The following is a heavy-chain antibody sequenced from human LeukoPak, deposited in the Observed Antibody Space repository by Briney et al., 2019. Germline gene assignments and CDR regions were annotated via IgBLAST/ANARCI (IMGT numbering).Heavy chain of an antibody. CDR1: GFTFNRYW. V-gene: IGHV3-7*01. J-gene: IGHJ4*02. D-gene: IGHD3-22*01. Sequence: GGSLRLSCAASGFTFNRYWMNWVRQAPGKGLEWVANMKQDGSEKYYVDSVKGRFTISRDNAKNSLYLQMDSLRAEDTAVYYCARDNVVVIDYYFDYWGQGALVTVSS. CDR3: ARDNVVVIDYYFDY. CDR2: MKQDGSEK.